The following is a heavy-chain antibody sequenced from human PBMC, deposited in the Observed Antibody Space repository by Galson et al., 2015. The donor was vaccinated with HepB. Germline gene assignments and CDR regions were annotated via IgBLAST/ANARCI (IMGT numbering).Heavy chain of an antibody. CDR1: GYTLTELS. CDR3: ATVYSSGWSFDY. V-gene: IGHV1-24*01. CDR2: FDPEDGET. D-gene: IGHD6-19*01. J-gene: IGHJ4*02. Sequence: SVKVSCKVSGYTLTELSMHWVRQAPGKGLEWMGGFDPEDGETIYAQKFQGRVTMTEDTSTDTAYMELSSLRSEDTAVYYCATVYSSGWSFDYWGQGTLVTVSS.